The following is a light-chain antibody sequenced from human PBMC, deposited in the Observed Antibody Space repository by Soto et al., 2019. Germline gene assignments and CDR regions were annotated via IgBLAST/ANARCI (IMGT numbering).Light chain of an antibody. CDR1: SSNIGSNS. CDR3: AAWDDSLNGLYV. Sequence: VLTQPPSASGTPGQRVTISCSGSSSNIGSNSVNWYQQLPGTAPKLLVYSTSQRPSGVPDRFSGSKSGTSASLAISALQSEDEADYFCAAWDDSLNGLYVFGTGPRSPS. J-gene: IGLJ1*01. CDR2: STS. V-gene: IGLV1-44*01.